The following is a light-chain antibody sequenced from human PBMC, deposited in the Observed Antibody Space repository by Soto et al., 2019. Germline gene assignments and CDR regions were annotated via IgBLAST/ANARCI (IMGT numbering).Light chain of an antibody. J-gene: IGLJ1*01. CDR1: SSDGVSYNY. CDR3: SSYTSSSTFPCV. CDR2: DVS. V-gene: IGLV2-14*01. Sequence: QSVLTPPAPVSGSPGQSITISCTGTSSDGVSYNYVSWYQQHPGKAPKLMIYDVSDRPSGVSNRFSGYKSGDTASLTISGLQAGDEADYYCSSYTSSSTFPCVFGTGTKVTVL.